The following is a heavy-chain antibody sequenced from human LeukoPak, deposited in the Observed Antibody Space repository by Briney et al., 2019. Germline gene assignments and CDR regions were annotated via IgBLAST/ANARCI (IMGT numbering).Heavy chain of an antibody. Sequence: SQTLSLTCAISGDSVSSNSAAWNWIRQSPSRGLEWLGGTYYRSKWYNDYAVSVKSRITINPDTSKNQFSLQLNSVTPEDTAVYYCAREADKFMVRGVTGFDYWGQGTLVTVSS. CDR1: GDSVSSNSAA. CDR2: TYYRSKWYN. D-gene: IGHD3-10*01. J-gene: IGHJ4*02. CDR3: AREADKFMVRGVTGFDY. V-gene: IGHV6-1*01.